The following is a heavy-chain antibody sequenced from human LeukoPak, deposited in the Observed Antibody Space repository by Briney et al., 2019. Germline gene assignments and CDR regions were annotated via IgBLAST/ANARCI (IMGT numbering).Heavy chain of an antibody. Sequence: GGSLRLSCAASGFAFSRSWMTWVRQAPGKGLEWVSHINSDTNITPYTASVSGRFTISRDNAKNSLYLHVNSLRDEDTAVYYCVRDHDWSFDLWGQGALVTVSS. CDR3: VRDHDWSFDL. CDR1: GFAFSRSW. CDR2: INSDTNIT. J-gene: IGHJ4*02. V-gene: IGHV3-48*02. D-gene: IGHD1-1*01.